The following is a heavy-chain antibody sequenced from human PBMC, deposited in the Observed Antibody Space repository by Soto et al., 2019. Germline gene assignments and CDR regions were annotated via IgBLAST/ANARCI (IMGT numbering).Heavy chain of an antibody. CDR3: ARGSLRSPDRDYYGMDV. CDR2: IWYDGSNK. CDR1: GFTFSTYG. V-gene: IGHV3-33*01. Sequence: PGGSLRLSCAASGFTFSTYGMHWVRQGPGKGPEWVAVIWYDGSNKYYADSVKGRFTISRDNSKNTLYLQMNSLRAEDTAVYYCARGSLRSPDRDYYGMDVWGQGTTVTVSS. J-gene: IGHJ6*02. D-gene: IGHD3-16*01.